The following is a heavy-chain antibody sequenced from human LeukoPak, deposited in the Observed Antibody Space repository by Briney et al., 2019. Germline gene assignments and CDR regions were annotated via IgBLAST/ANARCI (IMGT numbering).Heavy chain of an antibody. D-gene: IGHD3-10*01. J-gene: IGHJ4*02. CDR2: ISGSGGST. CDR3: AKDGRVRGGDY. CDR1: GFTFNYYA. Sequence: GASLRLSCTASGFTFNYYAMSWVRQAPGKGLEWGSAISGSGGSTNYADSVKGRFTISRDNSKNTLYPQMNSLSSEDTAVYYCAKDGRVRGGDYWGQGTLVTVSS. V-gene: IGHV3-23*01.